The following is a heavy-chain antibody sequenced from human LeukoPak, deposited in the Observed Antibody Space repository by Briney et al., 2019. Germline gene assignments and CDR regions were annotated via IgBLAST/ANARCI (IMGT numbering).Heavy chain of an antibody. J-gene: IGHJ4*02. CDR2: MKEDGGEI. CDR1: GFTFSSYW. CDR3: LRDRGYSTFDY. V-gene: IGHV3-7*01. Sequence: GGSLRLSCAASGFTFSSYWVSWVRQAPGKGLEWVANMKEDGGEINYVDSVKGRFTISRDNAKNSLDLQMNSLRVDDTAVYYCLRDRGYSTFDYWGQGTLVIVSS. D-gene: IGHD4-23*01.